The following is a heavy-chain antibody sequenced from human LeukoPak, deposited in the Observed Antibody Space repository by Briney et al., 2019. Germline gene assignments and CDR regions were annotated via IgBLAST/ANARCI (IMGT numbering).Heavy chain of an antibody. CDR1: GFAFSDYY. D-gene: IGHD3-22*01. J-gene: IGHJ4*02. CDR3: AREGGYFFFDF. V-gene: IGHV3-11*01. CDR2: ISSDGGTI. Sequence: GGSLRLSCAASGFAFSDYYMNWIHQAPGKGLEWVSYISSDGGTIYYADSVKGRFTVSRDNAKNSLSLQMNSLRAEDTAVYYCAREGGYFFFDFWGQGTLVTVSS.